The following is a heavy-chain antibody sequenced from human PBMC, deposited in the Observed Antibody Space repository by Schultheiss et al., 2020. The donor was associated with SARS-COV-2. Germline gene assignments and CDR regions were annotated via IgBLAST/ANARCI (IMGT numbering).Heavy chain of an antibody. CDR3: TTYDFWSGYWGLGY. Sequence: GGSLRLSCAASGFTFSSYGMHWVRQAPGKGLEWVGRIKSKTDGGTTDYAAPVKGRFTISRDDSKNTLYLQMNSLKTEDTAVYYCTTYDFWSGYWGLGYWGQGTLVTVSS. CDR1: GFTFSSYG. V-gene: IGHV3-15*07. CDR2: IKSKTDGGTT. J-gene: IGHJ4*02. D-gene: IGHD3-3*01.